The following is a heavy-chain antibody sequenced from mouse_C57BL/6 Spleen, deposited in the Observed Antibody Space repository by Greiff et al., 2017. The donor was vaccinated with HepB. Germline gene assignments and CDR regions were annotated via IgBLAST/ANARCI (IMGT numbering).Heavy chain of an antibody. CDR1: GYAFSSSW. Sequence: QVQLKQSGPELVKPGASVKISCKASGYAFSSSWINWVKQRPGKGLEWIGRIYPGDGDTNYNGKFKGKATLTADKSSSTAYMQLSSLTSEDSAVYFCACHSGTSAWFTYWGQGTLVTVSA. V-gene: IGHV1-82*01. J-gene: IGHJ3*01. CDR3: ACHSGTSAWFTY. D-gene: IGHD4-1*01. CDR2: IYPGDGDT.